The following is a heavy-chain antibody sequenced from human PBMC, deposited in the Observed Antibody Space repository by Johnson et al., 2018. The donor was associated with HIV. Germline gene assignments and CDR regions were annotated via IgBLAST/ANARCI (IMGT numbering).Heavy chain of an antibody. J-gene: IGHJ3*02. CDR3: ARDASLRFLEWFDAFDI. CDR1: GFTFSDYY. Sequence: QVQLVESGGGLVQPGGSLRLSCAASGFTFSDYYMSWIRQAPGKGLEWVSYISSSGSTIYYADSVKGRFPISRANAKNSLYLQMNSLRAEDTAVYYCARDASLRFLEWFDAFDIWGQGTMVTVSS. D-gene: IGHD3-3*01. CDR2: ISSSGSTI. V-gene: IGHV3-11*04.